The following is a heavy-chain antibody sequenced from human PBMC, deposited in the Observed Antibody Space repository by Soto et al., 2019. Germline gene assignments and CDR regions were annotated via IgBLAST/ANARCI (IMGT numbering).Heavy chain of an antibody. V-gene: IGHV4-30-2*01. Sequence: KSSETLSLTCAVSGGSISSGGYSWSWIRQPPGKGLEWIGYIYHSGSTYYNPSLKSRVTISVDRSKNQFSLKLSSVTAADTAVYYCARDPDSRGSYGMDVWGQGTTVTVSS. CDR1: GGSISSGGYS. CDR3: ARDPDSRGSYGMDV. D-gene: IGHD6-25*01. CDR2: IYHSGST. J-gene: IGHJ6*02.